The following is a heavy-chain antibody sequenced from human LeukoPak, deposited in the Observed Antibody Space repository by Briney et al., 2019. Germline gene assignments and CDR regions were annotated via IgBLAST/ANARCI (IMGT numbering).Heavy chain of an antibody. CDR3: AKDPNYYGSGSYYPVDY. CDR2: ISGSGGST. Sequence: GGSLRLSCAASGFTFGSYAMSWVRQAPGKGLEWVSAISGSGGSTYYADSVKGRFTISRDNSKNTLYLQMNSLRAEDTAVYYCAKDPNYYGSGSYYPVDYWGQGTLVTVSS. D-gene: IGHD3-10*01. CDR1: GFTFGSYA. J-gene: IGHJ4*02. V-gene: IGHV3-23*01.